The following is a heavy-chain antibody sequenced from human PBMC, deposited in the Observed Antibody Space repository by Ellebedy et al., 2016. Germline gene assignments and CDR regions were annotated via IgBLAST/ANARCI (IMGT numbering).Heavy chain of an antibody. V-gene: IGHV5-10-1*01. Sequence: GESLKISCKGSEYSFTNYWISWVRQMPGKGLEWMGRIDPSDSYTNYSPSFQGHVTISADKSISTAYLQWSSLKASDTAMYYCASFTYGSGSYYADYWGQGTLVTVSS. CDR3: ASFTYGSGSYYADY. CDR1: EYSFTNYW. CDR2: IDPSDSYT. D-gene: IGHD3-10*01. J-gene: IGHJ4*02.